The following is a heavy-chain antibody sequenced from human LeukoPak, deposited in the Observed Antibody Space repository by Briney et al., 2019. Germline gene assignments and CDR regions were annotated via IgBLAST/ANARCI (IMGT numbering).Heavy chain of an antibody. Sequence: PGGSLRLSCAASGFTFSSYEMNWVRQAPGKGLEWVSYISNWGDTINYADPVKGRFTISRDNAKNSVYLQMNSLRVEDTAIYYCASYDGFSQVRGDYWGQGTLVTVSS. V-gene: IGHV3-48*03. J-gene: IGHJ4*02. CDR2: ISNWGDTI. CDR3: ASYDGFSQVRGDY. CDR1: GFTFSSYE. D-gene: IGHD5-18*01.